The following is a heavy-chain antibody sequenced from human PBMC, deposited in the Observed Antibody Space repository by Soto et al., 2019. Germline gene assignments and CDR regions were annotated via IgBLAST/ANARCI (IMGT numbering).Heavy chain of an antibody. V-gene: IGHV3-30*18. D-gene: IGHD5-18*01. J-gene: IGHJ5*02. CDR3: AKDPLRGYSYGYGWPDP. Sequence: QVQLVESGGGVVQPGRSLRLSCAASGFTFSSYGMHWVRQAPGKGLEWVVVISYDGSNKYYADSVKGRFTISRDNSKNTLYLQMNSLRAEDTAVYYCAKDPLRGYSYGYGWPDPWGQGTLVTVSS. CDR1: GFTFSSYG. CDR2: ISYDGSNK.